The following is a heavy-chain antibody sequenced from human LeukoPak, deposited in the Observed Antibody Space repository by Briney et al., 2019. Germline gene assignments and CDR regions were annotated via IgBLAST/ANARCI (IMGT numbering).Heavy chain of an antibody. CDR3: AGGDSSGYFHYFDY. CDR2: IYYSGST. Sequence: SETLSLTCTVSGGSINSYYWSWIRQPPGKGLGWIGYIYYSGSTNYNPSLKSRVTISVDTSKNQFSLKLSSVTAADTAVYYCAGGDSSGYFHYFDYWGQGTLVTVSS. D-gene: IGHD3-22*01. CDR1: GGSINSYY. V-gene: IGHV4-59*13. J-gene: IGHJ4*02.